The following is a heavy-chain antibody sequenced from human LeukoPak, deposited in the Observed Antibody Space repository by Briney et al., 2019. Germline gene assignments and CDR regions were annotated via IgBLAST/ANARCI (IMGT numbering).Heavy chain of an antibody. Sequence: ASVKVSCKASGYSFTSYGINWVRQAPGQGLEWMGWISAYNGNTNYAQKLQGRVTMTTDTSTSTAYMELRSLRSDDTAVYYCARHQREDIVLMVYANPNDYWGQGTLVTVSS. D-gene: IGHD2-8*01. J-gene: IGHJ4*02. V-gene: IGHV1-18*01. CDR1: GYSFTSYG. CDR3: ARHQREDIVLMVYANPNDY. CDR2: ISAYNGNT.